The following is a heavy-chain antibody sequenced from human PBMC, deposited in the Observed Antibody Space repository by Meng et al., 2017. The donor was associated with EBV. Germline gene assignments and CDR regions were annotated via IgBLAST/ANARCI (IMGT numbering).Heavy chain of an antibody. CDR1: EFTFISGC. CDR2: IRSQVDGKTA. CDR3: TTDEGGSRF. V-gene: IGHV3-15*01. Sequence: VQLAASGGRFVKPAVSLKRACTAPEFTFISGCMNWVRQPPGKGLEWVCRIRSQVDGKTADYSAPVICRFTISSDDSKHTLYLQMNSLKIEDSAVYYCTTDEGGSRFWGQGTLVTVSS. J-gene: IGHJ4*02. D-gene: IGHD1-26*01.